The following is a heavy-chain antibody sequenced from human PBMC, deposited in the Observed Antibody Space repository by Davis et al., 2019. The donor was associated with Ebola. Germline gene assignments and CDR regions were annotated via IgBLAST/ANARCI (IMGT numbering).Heavy chain of an antibody. D-gene: IGHD2-15*01. CDR3: ARDRRQYCSGGSCYSSGYYGMDV. CDR2: IIPILGIA. CDR1: GGTFSSYA. V-gene: IGHV1-69*04. Sequence: SVKVSCKASGGTFSSYAISWVRQAPGQGLEWMGRIIPILGIANYAQKFQGRVTITADESTSTAYMELSSLRSEDTAVYYCARDRRQYCSGGSCYSSGYYGMDVWGQGTTVTVSS. J-gene: IGHJ6*02.